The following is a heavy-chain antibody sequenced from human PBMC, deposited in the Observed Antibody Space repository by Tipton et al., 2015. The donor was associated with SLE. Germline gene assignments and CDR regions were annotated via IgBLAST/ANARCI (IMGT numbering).Heavy chain of an antibody. Sequence: RSLRLSCTASGFTFGDYAMSWVRQAPGKGLEWVGFIRSKAYGGTTEYAASVKGRFTISRDDSKSIAYLQMNSLKTEDTAVYYCAREVEQWLAGFDYWGQGTLVTVSS. CDR3: AREVEQWLAGFDY. CDR2: IRSKAYGGTT. CDR1: GFTFGDYA. J-gene: IGHJ4*02. V-gene: IGHV3-49*04. D-gene: IGHD6-19*01.